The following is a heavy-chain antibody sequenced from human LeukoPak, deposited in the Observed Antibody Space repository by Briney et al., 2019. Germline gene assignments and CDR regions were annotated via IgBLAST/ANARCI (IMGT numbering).Heavy chain of an antibody. J-gene: IGHJ5*02. CDR1: GFTFSSYA. V-gene: IGHV3-23*01. CDR2: ISGSGGST. D-gene: IGHD4-17*01. CDR3: ARLTTVTTRWFDP. Sequence: GGSLRLSCAASGFTFSSYAMTWVRQAPGKGLEWVSAISGSGGSTYYADSVKGRFTISRDNSKNTLYLQMNSLRPEDTAVYYCARLTTVTTRWFDPWGQGTLVTVSS.